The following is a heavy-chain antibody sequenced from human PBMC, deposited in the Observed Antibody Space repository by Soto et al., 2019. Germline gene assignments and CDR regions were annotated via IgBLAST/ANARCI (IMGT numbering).Heavy chain of an antibody. CDR3: AKRTLVIAVPFDY. CDR2: ISGSGGSK. CDR1: GFTFSSDA. J-gene: IGHJ4*02. Sequence: EVQLLESGGGLVQPGGSLRLSCAASGFTFSSDALSWVRQAPGKGLEWVSAISGSGGSKYYADSVKGRFTISRDNGNNTLDLQMNSLRAEDTDVYYCAKRTLVIAVPFDYWGQGTMDNVSS. D-gene: IGHD2-21*01. V-gene: IGHV3-23*01.